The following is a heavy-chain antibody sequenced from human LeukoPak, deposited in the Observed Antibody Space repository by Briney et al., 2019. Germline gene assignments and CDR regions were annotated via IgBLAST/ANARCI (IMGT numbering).Heavy chain of an antibody. D-gene: IGHD2-8*01. CDR3: ARAPILYEELDY. V-gene: IGHV1-18*01. CDR2: ISAYNGNT. Sequence: SVKVSCKASGGTFSSYAISWVRQAPGQGLEWMGWISAYNGNTNYAQKLQGRVTMTTDTSTSTAYMELKSLRSDDTAVYYCARAPILYEELDYWGQGTLVTVSS. CDR1: GGTFSSYA. J-gene: IGHJ4*02.